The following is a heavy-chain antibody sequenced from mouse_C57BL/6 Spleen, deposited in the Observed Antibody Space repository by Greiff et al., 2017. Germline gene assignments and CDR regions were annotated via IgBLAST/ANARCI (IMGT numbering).Heavy chain of an antibody. CDR2: IDPANGNT. D-gene: IGHD2-4*01. J-gene: IGHJ4*01. CDR1: GFNIKNTY. CDR3: ARGMIYYDYDDAMDY. Sequence: EVQLQQSVAELVRPGASVKLSCTASGFNIKNTYMHWVKQRPGQGLEWIGRIDPANGNTKYAPKFQGKATITADTSSNTAYLPLSSLTSEDTAIYDCARGMIYYDYDDAMDYWGQGTSVTVSS. V-gene: IGHV14-3*01.